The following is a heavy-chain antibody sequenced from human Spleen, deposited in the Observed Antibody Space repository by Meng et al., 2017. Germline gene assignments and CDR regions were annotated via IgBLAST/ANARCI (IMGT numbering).Heavy chain of an antibody. D-gene: IGHD6-19*01. CDR1: GFTFSSYA. CDR3: ARVHSSGWYAFDY. J-gene: IGHJ4*02. CDR2: IYSGGST. V-gene: IGHV3-66*02. Sequence: GESLKISCAASGFTFSSYAMSWVRQAPGKGLEWVSVIYSGGSTYYADSVKGRFTISRDNSKNTLYLQMNSLRAEDTAVYYCARVHSSGWYAFDYWGQGTLVTVSS.